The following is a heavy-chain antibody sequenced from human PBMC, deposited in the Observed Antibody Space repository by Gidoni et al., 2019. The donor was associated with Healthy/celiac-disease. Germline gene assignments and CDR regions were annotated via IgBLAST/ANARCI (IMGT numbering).Heavy chain of an antibody. V-gene: IGHV3-33*08. J-gene: IGHJ4*02. CDR3: AREQRGKADQGLYGGLDY. CDR2: IWYDGSNK. CDR1: GFTFSSYG. D-gene: IGHD4-17*01. Sequence: PGRSLRLSCAASGFTFSSYGMHWVRQAPGKGLEWVAVIWYDGSNKYYADSVKGRFTISRDNSKNTLYLQMNSLRAEDTAVYYCAREQRGKADQGLYGGLDYWGQGTLVTVSS.